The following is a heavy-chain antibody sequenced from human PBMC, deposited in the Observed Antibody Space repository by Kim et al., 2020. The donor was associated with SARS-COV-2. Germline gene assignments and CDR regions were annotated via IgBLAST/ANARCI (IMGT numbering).Heavy chain of an antibody. CDR1: GFTFDDYT. D-gene: IGHD5-12*01. V-gene: IGHV3-43*01. Sequence: GGSLRLSCAASGFTFDDYTMHWVRQAPGKGLEWVSLISWDGGSTYYADSVKGRFTISRDNSKNSLYLQMNILRTEDTALYYCAKDRRGDGYNYGADYGMDVWGQGTTVTVSS. J-gene: IGHJ6*02. CDR3: AKDRRGDGYNYGADYGMDV. CDR2: ISWDGGST.